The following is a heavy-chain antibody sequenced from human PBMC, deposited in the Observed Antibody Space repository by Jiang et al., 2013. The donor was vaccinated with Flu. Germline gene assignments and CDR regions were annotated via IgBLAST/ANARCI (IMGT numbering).Heavy chain of an antibody. Sequence: GAEVKKPGESLKISCQGSGYSLTDYWIGWVRQMPGKGLEWIGVIYLEDSETRYSPSFQGQVTISADQSISTAYLQWSSLKASDTAMYYCARLAGLRGWHAMDVWGQGTTVTVSS. CDR2: IYLEDSET. CDR1: GYSLTDYW. CDR3: ARLAGLRGWHAMDV. J-gene: IGHJ6*02. V-gene: IGHV5-51*01. D-gene: IGHD5-12*01.